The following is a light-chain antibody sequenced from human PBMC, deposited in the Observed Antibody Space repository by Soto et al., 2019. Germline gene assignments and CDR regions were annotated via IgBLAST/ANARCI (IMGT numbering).Light chain of an antibody. CDR1: QSLLHSNGYNY. V-gene: IGKV2-28*01. J-gene: IGKJ3*01. Sequence: DIVMTQSPLSLPVTPGEPASISCRSSQSLLHSNGYNYLDWYLQKPGQSPQLLIYLGSNRASGVHARFSGSGSGTDFTLKISRVEAEDVGVYYCMQALQTPFTFGPGTKVDIK. CDR2: LGS. CDR3: MQALQTPFT.